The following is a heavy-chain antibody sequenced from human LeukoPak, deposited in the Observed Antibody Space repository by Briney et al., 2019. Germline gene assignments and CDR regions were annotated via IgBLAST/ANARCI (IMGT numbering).Heavy chain of an antibody. CDR1: GFSVRRYF. D-gene: IGHD1-26*01. CDR3: ARGENYYDA. V-gene: IGHV3-66*01. Sequence: GGSLRLSCAASGFSVRRYFMSWVRQAPGKGLEWVSVMHSGGSIYYADSVRGRFTISRDNSKNTLYLQMNSLRAEDTAVYYCARGENYYDALGQGTLITVSS. CDR2: MHSGGSI. J-gene: IGHJ4*02.